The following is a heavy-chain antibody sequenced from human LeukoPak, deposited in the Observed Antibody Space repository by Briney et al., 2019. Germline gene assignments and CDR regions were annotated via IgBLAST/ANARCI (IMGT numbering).Heavy chain of an antibody. CDR3: ARDPSSWYGAGFDY. V-gene: IGHV1-69*13. CDR1: GGTFSSYA. D-gene: IGHD6-13*01. CDR2: IIPIFGTA. Sequence: ASVKVSCKASGGTFSSYAISWVRQAPGQGLEWMGGIIPIFGTADYAQKFQGRVTITADESTSTAYMELSSLRSEDTAVYYCARDPSSWYGAGFDYWGQGTLVTVSS. J-gene: IGHJ4*02.